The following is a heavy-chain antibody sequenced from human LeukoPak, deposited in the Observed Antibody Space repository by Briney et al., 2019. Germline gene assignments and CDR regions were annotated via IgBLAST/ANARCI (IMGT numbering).Heavy chain of an antibody. D-gene: IGHD4-17*01. V-gene: IGHV3-7*05. CDR3: GRGGQVTTVTTF. CDR2: IKQDGSEE. Sequence: PGGFLRLSCAVSWFTFSTYWVNWVRQAPGKGLEWVANIKQDGSEEYYVDSVKGRFTISRDNTKNSLYLQMTGLRAEDSAVYYCGRGGQVTTVTTFWGQGTLVTVSS. J-gene: IGHJ4*02. CDR1: WFTFSTYW.